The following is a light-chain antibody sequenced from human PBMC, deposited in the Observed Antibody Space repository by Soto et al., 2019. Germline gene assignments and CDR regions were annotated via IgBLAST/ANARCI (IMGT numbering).Light chain of an antibody. CDR1: SSNIGSNT. CDR2: SNN. Sequence: VLTQPPSASGTPGQRVTISCSGSSSNIGSNTVNWYQQLPGTAPKLLMYSNNQRPSGVPDRFSGSKSGTSASLAISGLQSEDGADYYCTAWDDSLNGLVFGGGTKLTVL. CDR3: TAWDDSLNGLV. J-gene: IGLJ2*01. V-gene: IGLV1-44*01.